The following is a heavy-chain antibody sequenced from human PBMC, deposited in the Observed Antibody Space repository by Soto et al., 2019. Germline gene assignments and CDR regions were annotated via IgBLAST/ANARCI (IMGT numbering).Heavy chain of an antibody. V-gene: IGHV5-51*01. CDR3: DSRGPYYFDY. J-gene: IGHJ4*02. CDR1: GYSFSNYW. Sequence: GESLKISCKASGYSFSNYWIGWVRQMPGKGLEWMAIIDPGDSESRYSPSFQGQVTISADKSISTAYLQWNSLKASDSAMYYFDSRGPYYFDYWGQGTLVTVSS. D-gene: IGHD3-22*01. CDR2: IDPGDSES.